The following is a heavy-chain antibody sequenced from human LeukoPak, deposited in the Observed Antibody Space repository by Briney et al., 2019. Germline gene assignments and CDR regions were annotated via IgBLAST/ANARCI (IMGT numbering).Heavy chain of an antibody. CDR3: AVGRAFDY. D-gene: IGHD1-26*01. CDR2: IYYSGST. Sequence: SETLSLTCSVSGGSVSSGISYWSWIRQPPGKGLEWIGSIYYSGSTYYNPSLKSRVTISVDTSKNQFSLKLSSVTAADTAVYYCAVGRAFDYWGQGTLVTVSS. V-gene: IGHV4-39*01. CDR1: GGSVSSGISY. J-gene: IGHJ4*02.